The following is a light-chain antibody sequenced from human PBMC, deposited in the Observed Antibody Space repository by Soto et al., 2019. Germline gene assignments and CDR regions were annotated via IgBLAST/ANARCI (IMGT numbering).Light chain of an antibody. J-gene: IGLJ3*02. CDR1: NSDVGAYNY. Sequence: QSALTQPASVSGSPGQSITISCAGSNSDVGAYNYVSWYQQHPGKAPKLIIFDVSNRPSGVSDRFSASKSGNTASLTISGLQAEDEADYYCRSLTTSTSLVFGGGTQLTVL. CDR3: RSLTTSTSLV. V-gene: IGLV2-14*03. CDR2: DVS.